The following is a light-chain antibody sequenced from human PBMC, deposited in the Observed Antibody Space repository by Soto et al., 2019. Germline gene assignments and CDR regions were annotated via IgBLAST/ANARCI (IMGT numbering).Light chain of an antibody. J-gene: IGKJ1*01. Sequence: EIVMTQSPATLSVSPGEGVTLSCRASQSVSSNLAWYQQRPGQAPRLLIYGASTRATGIPARFSGSGSGTDFTLTISRLEPEDFAVYYCQQYGSSPSITFGQGTKVDIK. CDR2: GAS. CDR3: QQYGSSPSIT. CDR1: QSVSSN. V-gene: IGKV3-20*01.